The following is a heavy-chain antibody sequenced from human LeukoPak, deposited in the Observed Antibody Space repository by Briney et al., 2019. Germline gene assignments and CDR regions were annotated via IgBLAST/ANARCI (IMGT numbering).Heavy chain of an antibody. J-gene: IGHJ5*02. Sequence: SETLSLTCTVSGDSISGSTYYWGWIRQPPGKGLEWIGEINHSGSTNYNPSLKSRVTISVDTSKNQFSLKLSSVTAADTAVYYCARRQYTRPGWFDPWGQGTLVTVSS. CDR2: INHSGST. CDR1: GDSISGSTYY. V-gene: IGHV4-39*07. CDR3: ARRQYTRPGWFDP. D-gene: IGHD5-18*01.